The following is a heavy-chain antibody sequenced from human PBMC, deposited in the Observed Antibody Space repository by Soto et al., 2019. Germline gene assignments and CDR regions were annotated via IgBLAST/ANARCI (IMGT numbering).Heavy chain of an antibody. CDR1: GYPFTIYA. V-gene: IGHV1-3*01. Sequence: ASVKVSCKASGYPFTIYAIHWVRQAPGQSPEWMGWINPGNGDTKYSQIFQGRVTITWDTSARTAYMDLSSLISEDTADYYCARDSSSSGSFDYWGQGARVTVSS. CDR3: ARDSSSSGSFDY. D-gene: IGHD6-6*01. CDR2: INPGNGDT. J-gene: IGHJ4*02.